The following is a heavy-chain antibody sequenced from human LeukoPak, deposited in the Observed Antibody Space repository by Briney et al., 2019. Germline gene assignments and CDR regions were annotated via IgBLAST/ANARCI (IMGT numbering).Heavy chain of an antibody. J-gene: IGHJ4*02. D-gene: IGHD4-17*01. Sequence: GESLKISCKGSGYNFSSYWIGWVRQMPGKGLEWMGIIYPGDSDTKYNPSFQGQVTISADKSISTAFLQWSGLKASDTAMYYCARHDGDYVDYWGQGTLVTVPS. V-gene: IGHV5-51*01. CDR3: ARHDGDYVDY. CDR1: GYNFSSYW. CDR2: IYPGDSDT.